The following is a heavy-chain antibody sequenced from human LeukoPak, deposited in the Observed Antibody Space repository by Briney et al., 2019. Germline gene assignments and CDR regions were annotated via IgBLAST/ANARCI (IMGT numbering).Heavy chain of an antibody. D-gene: IGHD3-10*01. J-gene: IGHJ4*02. CDR2: ISAYNGNT. CDR1: GYTFTSYG. V-gene: IGHV1-18*01. CDR3: ARDEEPLWFGELSQASYFDY. Sequence: ASVKVSCKASGYTFTSYGISWVRQAPGQGLEWMGWISAYNGNTNYAQKLQGRVTVTTDTPTSTAYMELRSLRSDDTAVYYCARDEEPLWFGELSQASYFDYWGQGTLVTVSS.